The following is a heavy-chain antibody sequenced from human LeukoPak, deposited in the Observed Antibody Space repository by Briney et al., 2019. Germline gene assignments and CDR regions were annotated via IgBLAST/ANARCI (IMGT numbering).Heavy chain of an antibody. CDR2: ISGSGGST. J-gene: IGHJ4*02. CDR3: AKAYLLTYYDFWSGLSYFDY. V-gene: IGHV3-23*01. CDR1: GFTFSSYA. Sequence: PGGSLRLSCAASGFTFSSYAMSWVRQAPGKGLEWVSAISGSGGSTYYADSVKGRFTISRDNPKNTLYLQMDSLRAEDTAVYYSAKAYLLTYYDFWSGLSYFDYWGQGTLVTVSS. D-gene: IGHD3-3*01.